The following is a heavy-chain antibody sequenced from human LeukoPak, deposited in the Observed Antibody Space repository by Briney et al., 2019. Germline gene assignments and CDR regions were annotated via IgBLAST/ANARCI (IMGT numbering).Heavy chain of an antibody. CDR2: IYYSGST. CDR3: ARHFPPLSSGWYGKFDY. V-gene: IGHV4-59*08. Sequence: SETLSLTCTVSGGSITSYCWSWIRQPPGKGLEWIGYIYYSGSTNYNPSLKSRVTISVDTSKNQFSLKLSSVTAADTAVYYCARHFPPLSSGWYGKFDYWGQGTLVTVSS. J-gene: IGHJ4*02. CDR1: GGSITSYC. D-gene: IGHD6-19*01.